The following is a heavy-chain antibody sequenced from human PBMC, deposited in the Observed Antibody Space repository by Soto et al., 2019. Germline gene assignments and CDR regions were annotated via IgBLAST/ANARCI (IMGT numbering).Heavy chain of an antibody. CDR2: ISYDGSNK. CDR1: GFTFSSYA. CDR3: ARDLIVVVMQIDY. V-gene: IGHV3-30-3*01. Sequence: LRLSCAASGFTFSSYAMHWVRQAPGKGLEWVAVISYDGSNKYYADSVKGRFTISRDNSKNTLYLQMNSLRAEDTAVYYCARDLIVVVMQIDYWGQGTLVTVSS. J-gene: IGHJ4*02. D-gene: IGHD3-22*01.